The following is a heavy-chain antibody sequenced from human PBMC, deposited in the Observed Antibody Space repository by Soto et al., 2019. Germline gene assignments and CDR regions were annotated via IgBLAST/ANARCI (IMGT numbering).Heavy chain of an antibody. V-gene: IGHV4-4*02. D-gene: IGHD3-10*02. CDR3: ARSVHYFDF. CDR2: IYHNGSP. J-gene: IGHJ4*02. CDR1: GVSINSLTW. Sequence: DLEESGPGLVKPSGTLSLTCAVSGVSINSLTWWSWVRQSPGKGLEWIGQIYHNGSPKYNPSLKSRVTISLDKSENQFSLNLESVTAADTAIYFCARSVHYFDFWGQGALVTVSS.